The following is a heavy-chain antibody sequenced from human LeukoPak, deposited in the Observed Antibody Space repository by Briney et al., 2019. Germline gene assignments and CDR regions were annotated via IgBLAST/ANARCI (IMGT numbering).Heavy chain of an antibody. CDR3: AKAQREVPENNWFDP. CDR2: ISGSGGST. V-gene: IGHV3-23*01. Sequence: QTGGSLRLSCAASGFTFSSYAMSWVRQAPGKGLEWVSAISGSGGSTHYAYSVKGRFTISRDNSKNTLYLQMNSLRAEDTAVYYCAKAQREVPENNWFDPWGQGTLVTASS. D-gene: IGHD2-2*01. CDR1: GFTFSSYA. J-gene: IGHJ5*02.